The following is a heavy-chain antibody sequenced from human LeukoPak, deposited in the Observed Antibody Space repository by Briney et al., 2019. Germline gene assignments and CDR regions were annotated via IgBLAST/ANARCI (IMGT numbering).Heavy chain of an antibody. CDR1: GYTFASYD. CDR3: ARGRTSGTYNWFDP. Sequence: GASVKVSRKASGYTFASYDINWVRQATGQGLEWMGWMNPNSGNTGYAQKFQGRVTITKNTSISTAYMELSSLRSEDTAIYYCARGRTSGTYNWFDPWGQGTLVTVSS. J-gene: IGHJ5*02. D-gene: IGHD3-10*01. V-gene: IGHV1-8*01. CDR2: MNPNSGNT.